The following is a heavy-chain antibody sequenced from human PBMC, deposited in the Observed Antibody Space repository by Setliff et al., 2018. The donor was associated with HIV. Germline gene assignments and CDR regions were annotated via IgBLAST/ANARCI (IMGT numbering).Heavy chain of an antibody. J-gene: IGHJ6*03. CDR3: ARGVAAAGMLMDV. CDR1: GGSITSTSYY. V-gene: IGHV4-61*02. CDR2: IYASGNT. D-gene: IGHD6-13*01. Sequence: PSETLSLTCTVSGGSITSTSYYWTWIRQPAGKGLEWIGRIYASGNTNYNPSLKSRVTISVDTSKNQFSLKLNSVTAADTAVYYCARGVAAAGMLMDVWGKGTMVTVSS.